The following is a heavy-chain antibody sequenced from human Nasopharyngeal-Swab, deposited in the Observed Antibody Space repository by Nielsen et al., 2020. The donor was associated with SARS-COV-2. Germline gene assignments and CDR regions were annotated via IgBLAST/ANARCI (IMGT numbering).Heavy chain of an antibody. J-gene: IGHJ6*02. Sequence: SETLSLTCTVSGGSIRSSSYYWGWIRQPPGKGLVWSGSTYYSGSTYYNPSLKSRVTISVDMSKNKFSLNLSSLTAADTAVYYCARHRGIYYYYYGMDVWGQGTTVTVSS. CDR3: ARHRGIYYYYYGMDV. CDR1: GGSIRSSSYY. CDR2: TYYSGST. D-gene: IGHD3-10*01. V-gene: IGHV4-39*01.